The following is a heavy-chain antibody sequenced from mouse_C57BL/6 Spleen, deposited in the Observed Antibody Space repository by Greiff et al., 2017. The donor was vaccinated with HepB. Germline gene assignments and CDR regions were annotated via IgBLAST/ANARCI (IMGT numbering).Heavy chain of an antibody. D-gene: IGHD2-3*01. V-gene: IGHV1-54*01. J-gene: IGHJ2*01. CDR2: INPGSGGT. CDR1: GYAFTNYL. CDR3: ARDGYYYFDY. Sequence: VQLQHSGAELVRPGTSVKVSCKASGYAFTNYLIEWVKQRPGQGLEWIGVINPGSGGTNYNEKFKGKATLTADKSSSTAYMQLSSLTSEDSAVYFCARDGYYYFDYWGQGTTLTVSS.